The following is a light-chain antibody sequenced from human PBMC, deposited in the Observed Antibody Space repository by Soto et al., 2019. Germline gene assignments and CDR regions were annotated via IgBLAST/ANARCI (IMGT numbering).Light chain of an antibody. CDR2: GAS. Sequence: EIVLTQSPGTQSLSPGERATLSCRASQTVSSSLAWYQQKTGQAPRLLISGASTRATGIPDRFSGSGSETDFTLTISRLEPEDFALYYCQQYGSSPITFGQGTRLEIK. V-gene: IGKV3-20*01. J-gene: IGKJ5*01. CDR1: QTVSSS. CDR3: QQYGSSPIT.